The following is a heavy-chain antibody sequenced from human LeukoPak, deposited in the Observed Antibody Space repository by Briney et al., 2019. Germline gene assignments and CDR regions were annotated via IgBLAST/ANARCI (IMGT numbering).Heavy chain of an antibody. CDR1: GFTFSDYY. V-gene: IGHV3-11*06. J-gene: IGHJ4*02. CDR2: ISGSSSHI. D-gene: IGHD6-13*01. CDR3: ARDQIGSW. Sequence: GGSLRLSCEASGFTFSDYYLSWIRQAPGKGLEWISYISGSSSHINYADSVKGRFTISRDNAKRSVYLQMDSLRAEDTAVYYCARDQIGSWWGQGTLVIVSS.